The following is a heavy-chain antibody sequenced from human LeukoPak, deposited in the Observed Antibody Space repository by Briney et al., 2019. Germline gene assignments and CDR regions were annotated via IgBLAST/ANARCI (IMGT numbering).Heavy chain of an antibody. CDR3: ARDTSAYLNYLDY. CDR2: IIPIFGTA. Sequence: GASVKVSCKASGGTFSSYAISWVRQAPGQGLEWMGGIIPIFGTANYAQKFQGRVTITADESTSTVYMELSSLRSEDTAMYYCARDTSAYLNYLDYWGQGTLVTVSS. D-gene: IGHD3-22*01. CDR1: GGTFSSYA. V-gene: IGHV1-69*13. J-gene: IGHJ4*02.